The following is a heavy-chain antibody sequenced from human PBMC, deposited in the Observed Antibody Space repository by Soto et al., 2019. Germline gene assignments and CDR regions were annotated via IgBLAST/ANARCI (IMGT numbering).Heavy chain of an antibody. CDR3: ARDSPPSDY. CDR1: GYTFTSYA. J-gene: IGHJ4*02. CDR2: INAGNGNR. Sequence: QVQLVQSGAEVKKPGASVKVSCQASGYTFTSYAMHWVRQAPGQRLEWMGWINAGNGNRKYSQKCQGRVTITRDTAASTAYMEVSSLRPEDTAVYYCARDSPPSDYWGQGTLVTVSS. V-gene: IGHV1-3*01.